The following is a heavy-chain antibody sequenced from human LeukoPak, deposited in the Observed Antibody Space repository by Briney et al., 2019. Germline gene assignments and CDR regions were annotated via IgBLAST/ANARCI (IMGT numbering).Heavy chain of an antibody. J-gene: IGHJ4*02. CDR3: ARAVTSTEGY. Sequence: GGSLRLSCAASGFTFITYWMAWFGQAPGKGREWVASINQDGGGKFYVDSVKGRFTISRDNAQKSLYLEMNSLRAEDTAYYYCARAVTSTEGYWGQGTLVTVSS. CDR2: INQDGGGK. CDR1: GFTFITYW. D-gene: IGHD4-17*01. V-gene: IGHV3-7*03.